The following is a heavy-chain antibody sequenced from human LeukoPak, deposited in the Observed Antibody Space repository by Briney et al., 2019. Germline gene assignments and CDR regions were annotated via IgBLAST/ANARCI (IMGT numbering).Heavy chain of an antibody. V-gene: IGHV3-23*01. Sequence: GGSLRLSCSASGFTFSSYAMSWVRQAPGEGLEWVSAISGSGSSTYYADSVKGRFTISRDNTKNTLYLQMNSRRAEDTAVYYCAKPRATVTDYFDYWGQGTLVTVSS. CDR1: GFTFSSYA. D-gene: IGHD4-17*01. J-gene: IGHJ4*02. CDR3: AKPRATVTDYFDY. CDR2: ISGSGSST.